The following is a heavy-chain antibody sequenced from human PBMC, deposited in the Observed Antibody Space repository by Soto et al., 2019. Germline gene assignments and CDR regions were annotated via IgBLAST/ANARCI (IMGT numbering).Heavy chain of an antibody. Sequence: GESLKISCKGSGYSFTSYWIGWVRQMHGKGLEWMGIIYPGDSDTRYSPSFQGQVTTSADKSISTAYLQWSSLKASDTAMYYCASFSTDSSGYYDYWGQGTLVTVSS. CDR2: IYPGDSDT. CDR3: ASFSTDSSGYYDY. CDR1: GYSFTSYW. D-gene: IGHD3-22*01. V-gene: IGHV5-51*01. J-gene: IGHJ4*02.